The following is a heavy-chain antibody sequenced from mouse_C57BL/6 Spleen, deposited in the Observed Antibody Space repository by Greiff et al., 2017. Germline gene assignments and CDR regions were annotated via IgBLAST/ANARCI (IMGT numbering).Heavy chain of an antibody. V-gene: IGHV1-50*01. CDR3: ARSGGSSRSWFAY. CDR2: IDPSDSYT. Sequence: VQLQQPGAELVKPGASVQLSCKASGYTFTSYWMQWVKQRPGQGLEWIGEIDPSDSYTNYNQKFKGKATLTVDTSSSTAYMQLSSLTSEDSAVYYCARSGGSSRSWFAYWGQGTLVTVSA. J-gene: IGHJ3*01. CDR1: GYTFTSYW. D-gene: IGHD1-1*01.